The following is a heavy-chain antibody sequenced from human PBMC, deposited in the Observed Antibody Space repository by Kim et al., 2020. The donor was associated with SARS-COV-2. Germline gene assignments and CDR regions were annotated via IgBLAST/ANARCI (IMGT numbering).Heavy chain of an antibody. CDR3: ARGGSGYYDSSGYYHRDYWYFDL. Sequence: SETLSLTCTVSGGSISTYYWSWIRQPPGKGLEWVGFIYDSGSTNYSPSLKSRVTMSLDTSKNQISLKLSSVTAADTAVYFCARGGSGYYDSSGYYHRDYWYFDLWGRGTLVTVSS. D-gene: IGHD3-22*01. V-gene: IGHV4-59*01. J-gene: IGHJ2*01. CDR2: IYDSGST. CDR1: GGSISTYY.